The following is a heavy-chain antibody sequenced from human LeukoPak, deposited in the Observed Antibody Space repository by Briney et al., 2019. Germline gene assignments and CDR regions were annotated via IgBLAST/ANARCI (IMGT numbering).Heavy chain of an antibody. CDR3: ASGGSHCSGGSCYSGYFDY. J-gene: IGHJ4*02. CDR1: GYTFTSYA. V-gene: IGHV7-4-1*02. CDR2: INTNTGNP. Sequence: ASVKVSCKASGYTFTSYAMNWVRQAPGQGLEWMGWINTNTGNPTYAQGFTGRFVFSLDTSASTAYLQISSLKAEDTAVYYCASGGSHCSGGSCYSGYFDYWGQGTLVTVSS. D-gene: IGHD2-15*01.